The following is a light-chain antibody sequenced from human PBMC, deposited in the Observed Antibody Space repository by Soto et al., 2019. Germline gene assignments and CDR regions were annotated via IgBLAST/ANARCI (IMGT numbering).Light chain of an antibody. Sequence: QSVLTQPPSASVTPGQRVTISCSGSSSNIGRDFVYWYQRVPGTAPKPLIYSDNQRYSGVPDRFSGSKSGTSASLTISGLRSEDEADYYCASWDDNLSGVVFGGGTKLTVL. CDR2: SDN. J-gene: IGLJ2*01. CDR3: ASWDDNLSGVV. V-gene: IGLV1-47*02. CDR1: SSNIGRDF.